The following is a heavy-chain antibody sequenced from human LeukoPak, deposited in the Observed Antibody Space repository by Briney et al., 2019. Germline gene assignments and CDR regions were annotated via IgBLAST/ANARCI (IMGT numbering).Heavy chain of an antibody. D-gene: IGHD1-1*01. CDR2: IYSGGST. Sequence: GGSLRLSCAASGFTVSSNYMSWVRQAPGKGLEWVSVIYSGGSTYYADSVKGRFTISRDNSKNTLYLQMNSLRAEDTAVYYCARAPGYGAAYYFDYWGQGTLVTVSS. CDR1: GFTVSSNY. CDR3: ARAPGYGAAYYFDY. J-gene: IGHJ4*02. V-gene: IGHV3-66*01.